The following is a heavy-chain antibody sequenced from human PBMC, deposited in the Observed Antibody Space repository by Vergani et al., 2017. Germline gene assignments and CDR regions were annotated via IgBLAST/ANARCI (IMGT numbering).Heavy chain of an antibody. Sequence: QVQLVQSGAEVKKPGASVKVSCKASGYTFTSYYMHWVRQAPGQGLEWMGIINPSGGSTSYAQKFQGRVTMTRDTSTSTVYMELSSLRSEDTAVYYCARVRLYNWKPSNWFDPWGQGTLVTVSS. CDR2: INPSGGST. V-gene: IGHV1-46*01. D-gene: IGHD1-1*01. CDR1: GYTFTSYY. CDR3: ARVRLYNWKPSNWFDP. J-gene: IGHJ5*02.